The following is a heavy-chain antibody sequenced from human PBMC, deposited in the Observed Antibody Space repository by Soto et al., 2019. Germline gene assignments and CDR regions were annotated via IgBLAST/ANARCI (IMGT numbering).Heavy chain of an antibody. J-gene: IGHJ4*02. V-gene: IGHV3-30*18. CDR3: AKITGTYYYDSSADY. CDR2: ISYDGSNK. CDR1: GFTFSSYG. Sequence: GGSLRLSCAASGFTFSSYGMHWVRQAPGKGLERVAVISYDGSNKYYADSVKGRFTISRDNSKNTLYLQMNSLRAEDTAVYYCAKITGTYYYDSSADYWGQGTLVTVSS. D-gene: IGHD3-22*01.